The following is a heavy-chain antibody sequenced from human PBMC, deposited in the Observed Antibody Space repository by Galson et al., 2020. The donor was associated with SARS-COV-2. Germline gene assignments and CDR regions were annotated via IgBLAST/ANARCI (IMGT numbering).Heavy chain of an antibody. Sequence: SGPTLVKPTQTLTLTCTFSGFSLSTSGVGVGWIRQPPGKALEWLPLIYWNDYKLYTPSLKSTLTITKDTSKNQVVLTMTNMDPVDTATYDCAHWDGIAVAGTGGSDYWGQGTLVTVSS. CDR2: IYWNDYK. CDR1: GFSLSTSGVG. D-gene: IGHD6-19*01. J-gene: IGHJ4*02. CDR3: AHWDGIAVAGTGGSDY. V-gene: IGHV2-5*01.